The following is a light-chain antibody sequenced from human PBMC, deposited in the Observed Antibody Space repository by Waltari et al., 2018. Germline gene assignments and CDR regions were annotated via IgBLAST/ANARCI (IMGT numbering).Light chain of an antibody. Sequence: EVLMTQSPATLSVSPGERATLSCRASQSISNNLAWYQQKPGQAPRLLIYGASTRATGVPARFSGSGSGTEITLTISSLQSEDFAVYYCQQYNNWRTFGQGTKLESK. V-gene: IGKV3-15*01. CDR2: GAS. CDR3: QQYNNWRT. CDR1: QSISNN. J-gene: IGKJ2*01.